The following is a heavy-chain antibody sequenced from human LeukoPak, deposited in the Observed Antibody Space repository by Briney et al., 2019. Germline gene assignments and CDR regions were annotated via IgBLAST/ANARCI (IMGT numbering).Heavy chain of an antibody. CDR2: IKQDGSEK. V-gene: IGHV3-7*01. D-gene: IGHD2-2*01. J-gene: IGHJ4*02. CDR3: AREGGGYCSSTSCYLDY. Sequence: PGGSLRLSCAASGFTFSSYWMSWVRQAPGKGLEWVANIKQDGSEKYYVDSVKGRFTISRDNAKNSLYLQMNSLRAEDTAAYYCAREGGGYCSSTSCYLDYWGQGTLVTVSS. CDR1: GFTFSSYW.